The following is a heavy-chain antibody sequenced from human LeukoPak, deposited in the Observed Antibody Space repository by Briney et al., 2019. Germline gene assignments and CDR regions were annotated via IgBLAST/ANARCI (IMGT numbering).Heavy chain of an antibody. J-gene: IGHJ4*02. CDR1: GYTFTSYD. CDR3: ARASSVLSYFLHSLSF. CDR2: MNPNSGNT. V-gene: IGHV1-8*01. D-gene: IGHD2/OR15-2a*01. Sequence: GASVKVSCKASGYTFTSYDINWVRQATGQGLEWMGWMNPNSGNTGYAQKFQGRVTMTRNTSISTAYMELSSLRSEDTAVYYCARASSVLSYFLHSLSFWGQGTLVTVSS.